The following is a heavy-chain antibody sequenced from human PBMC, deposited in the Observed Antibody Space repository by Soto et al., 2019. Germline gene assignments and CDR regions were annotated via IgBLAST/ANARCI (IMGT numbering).Heavy chain of an antibody. CDR2: ISAYNGNT. J-gene: IGHJ4*02. V-gene: IGHV1-18*01. D-gene: IGHD3-22*01. Sequence: GASVKVSCKASGYTFTSCGISWVRQAPGQGLEWMGWISAYNGNTNYAQKLQGRVTMTTDTSTSTAYMELRSLRSDDTAVYYCARVRDYYDSSGYYVDYWGQGTLVTVSS. CDR3: ARVRDYYDSSGYYVDY. CDR1: GYTFTSCG.